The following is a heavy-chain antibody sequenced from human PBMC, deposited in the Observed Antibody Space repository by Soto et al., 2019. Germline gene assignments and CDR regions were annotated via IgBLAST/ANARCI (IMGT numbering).Heavy chain of an antibody. CDR2: IIPIFGTA. CDR1: GGTFSSYA. Sequence: GASVKVSCKASGGTFSSYAISWVRQAPGQGLEWMGGIIPIFGTANYAQKFQGRVTITADESTSTAYMELSSLRSEDTAVYYCARVARYYDSSGYRPYGFDYYYGMDVWGQGTTVTVSS. D-gene: IGHD3-22*01. J-gene: IGHJ6*02. CDR3: ARVARYYDSSGYRPYGFDYYYGMDV. V-gene: IGHV1-69*13.